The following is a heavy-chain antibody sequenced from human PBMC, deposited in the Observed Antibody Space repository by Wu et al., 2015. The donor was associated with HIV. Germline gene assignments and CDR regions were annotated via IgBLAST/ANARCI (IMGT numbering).Heavy chain of an antibody. V-gene: IGHV1-69*05. CDR1: GGTFSSYA. CDR3: ARSGVSYGSGTHRFDP. CDR2: IIPIFGTA. Sequence: QVQLVQSGAEVKKPGSSVKVSCKASGGTFSSYAISWVRQAPGQGLEWMGGIIPIFGTANYAQKFQGRVTITTDESTSTAYMELSSLRSEDTAVYYCARSGVSYGSGTHRFDPWGQGNPGHRLL. D-gene: IGHD3-10*01. J-gene: IGHJ5*02.